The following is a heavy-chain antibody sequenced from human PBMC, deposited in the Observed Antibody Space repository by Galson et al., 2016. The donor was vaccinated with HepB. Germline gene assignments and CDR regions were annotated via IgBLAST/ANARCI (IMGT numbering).Heavy chain of an antibody. CDR2: IDRSGRT. CDR1: GGAFSDYY. D-gene: IGHD3-9*01. J-gene: IGHJ5*02. CDR3: AKGHLTLDP. V-gene: IGHV4-34*01. Sequence: SETLSLTCAVSGGAFSDYYWSWIRQPPGKGLEWIGEIDRSGRTKYNPSLTSRVTMSVDTSKNQFSLKLTSVTAENTATYHCAKGHLTLDPWGQGTLVTVSS.